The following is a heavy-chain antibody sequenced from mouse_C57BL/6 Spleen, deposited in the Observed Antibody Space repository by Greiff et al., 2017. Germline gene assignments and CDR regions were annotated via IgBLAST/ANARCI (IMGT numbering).Heavy chain of an antibody. Sequence: EVMLVESGEGLVKPGGSLKLSCAASGFTFRSYALSWVRQTPEKRLEWVAYISSGGDYIYYADTVKGRFTISRDNARNTLYLQMSSLKSEDTAMYYCTRGGDDYGYFDDWGTGTTVTVSS. J-gene: IGHJ1*03. CDR3: TRGGDDYGYFDD. CDR1: GFTFRSYA. CDR2: ISSGGDYI. V-gene: IGHV5S21*01.